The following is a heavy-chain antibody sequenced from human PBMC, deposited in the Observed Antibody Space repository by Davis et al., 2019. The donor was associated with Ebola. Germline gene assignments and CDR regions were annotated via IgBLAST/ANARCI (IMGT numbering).Heavy chain of an antibody. CDR3: ARGLIAVAGTGWFDP. Sequence: AASVPVSCKASRYTFTGHYMHWVRQAPGQGLEWMGWSNAGSGNTKYSQKFQGRVTITRDTSASPAYMELSSLRSEDTAVYYCARGLIAVAGTGWFDPWGQGTLVTVSS. V-gene: IGHV1-3*01. CDR1: RYTFTGHY. J-gene: IGHJ5*02. CDR2: SNAGSGNT. D-gene: IGHD6-19*01.